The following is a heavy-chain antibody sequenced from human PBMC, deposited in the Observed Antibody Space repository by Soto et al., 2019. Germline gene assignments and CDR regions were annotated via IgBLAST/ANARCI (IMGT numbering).Heavy chain of an antibody. J-gene: IGHJ4*02. D-gene: IGHD5-18*01. CDR2: ISGSGGST. Sequence: GGSLRLSCAASGFTVSNNYMSWVRQAPGKGLEWVSAISGSGGSTYYADSVKGRFTISRDNSKNTLYLQMNSLRAEDTAVYYCAKDHAEYSYGSYFDYWGQGTLVTVSS. CDR3: AKDHAEYSYGSYFDY. V-gene: IGHV3-23*01. CDR1: GFTVSNNY.